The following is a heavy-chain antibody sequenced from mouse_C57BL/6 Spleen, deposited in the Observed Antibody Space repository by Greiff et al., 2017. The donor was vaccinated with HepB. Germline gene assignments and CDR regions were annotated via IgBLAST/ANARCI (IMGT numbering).Heavy chain of an antibody. V-gene: IGHV7-3*01. Sequence: DVQLVESGGGLVQPGGSLSLSCAASGFTFTDYYMSWVRQPPGKALEWLGFIRNKANGYTTEYSASVKGRFTISRDNSQSILYLQMNALRAEDSATYYCARSNDYDGDWFAYWGQGTLVTVSA. CDR2: IRNKANGYTT. CDR3: ARSNDYDGDWFAY. J-gene: IGHJ3*01. CDR1: GFTFTDYY. D-gene: IGHD2-4*01.